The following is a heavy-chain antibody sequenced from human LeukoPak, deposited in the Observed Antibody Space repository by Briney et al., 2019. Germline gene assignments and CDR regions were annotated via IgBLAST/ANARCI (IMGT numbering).Heavy chain of an antibody. CDR1: GGSISSGSYY. D-gene: IGHD2-2*01. Sequence: PSQTLSLTCTVSGGSISSGSYYWSWIRQPAGKGLEWIGRIYTSGNTNYNPSLKSRVTISVDTSKNQFSLKLSSVTAADTAVYYCARDQGYCSSTSCYYYYYYYMDVWGKGTTVTVSS. CDR3: ARDQGYCSSTSCYYYYYYYMDV. CDR2: IYTSGNT. V-gene: IGHV4-61*02. J-gene: IGHJ6*03.